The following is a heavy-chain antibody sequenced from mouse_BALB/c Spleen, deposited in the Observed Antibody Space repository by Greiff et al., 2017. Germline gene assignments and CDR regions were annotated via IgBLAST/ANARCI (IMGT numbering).Heavy chain of an antibody. J-gene: IGHJ2*01. Sequence: VQLQQSGAELVRPGTSVKVSCKASGYAFTNYLIEWVKQRPGQGLEWIGVINPGSGGTNYNEKFKGKATLTADKSSSTAYMQLSSLTSDDSAVYFCARSDYYGSSPHFDYWGQGTTLTVSS. V-gene: IGHV1-54*01. CDR2: INPGSGGT. CDR1: GYAFTNYL. CDR3: ARSDYYGSSPHFDY. D-gene: IGHD1-1*01.